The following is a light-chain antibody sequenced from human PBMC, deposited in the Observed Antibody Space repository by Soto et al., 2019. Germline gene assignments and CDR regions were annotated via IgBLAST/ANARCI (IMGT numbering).Light chain of an antibody. V-gene: IGKV1-33*01. CDR3: QQYSHLIT. CDR1: QDISNY. J-gene: IGKJ5*01. Sequence: IQMTQSPSSLSASVRDRVTITCQASQDISNYLNWYQQKLGQAPKLLIYDASNLETGVPSRFSGSGSGTDFTFTISSLQPEDIATYYCQQYSHLITFGQGTRLEIK. CDR2: DAS.